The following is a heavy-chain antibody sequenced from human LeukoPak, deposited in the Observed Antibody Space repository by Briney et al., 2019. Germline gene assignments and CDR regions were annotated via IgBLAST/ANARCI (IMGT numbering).Heavy chain of an antibody. CDR1: GFTFSSYA. V-gene: IGHV3-30*04. D-gene: IGHD5-24*01. J-gene: IGHJ5*02. Sequence: QSGGSLRLSCAASGFTFSSYAMHWVRQAPGKGLEWVAVISYDGSNKYYADSVKGRFTISRDNSKNTLYLQMNSLRAEDTAVYYCARERDGYNSHWLDPWGQGTLVTVSS. CDR2: ISYDGSNK. CDR3: ARERDGYNSHWLDP.